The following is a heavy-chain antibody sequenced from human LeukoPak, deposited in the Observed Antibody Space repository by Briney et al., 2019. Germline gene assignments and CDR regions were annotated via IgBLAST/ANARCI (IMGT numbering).Heavy chain of an antibody. CDR1: GYSISSGYY. J-gene: IGHJ4*02. V-gene: IGHV4-38-2*01. CDR3: ARRWGVVPAAILSQFDY. Sequence: SETLSLTCAVSGYSISSGYYWGWIRQPPGKGLEWIGSIYDSGSTYYNPSLKSRVTISVDTSKNQFSLKLSTVTAADTAVYYCARRWGVVPAAILSQFDYWGQGTLVTVSS. D-gene: IGHD2-2*02. CDR2: IYDSGST.